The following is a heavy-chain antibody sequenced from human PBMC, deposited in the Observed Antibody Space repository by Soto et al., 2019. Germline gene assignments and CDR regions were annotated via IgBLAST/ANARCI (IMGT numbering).Heavy chain of an antibody. CDR2: INPSDGIT. CDR1: GYTFTSFW. J-gene: IGHJ4*02. D-gene: IGHD4-17*01. V-gene: IGHV1-46*03. Sequence: GASVKVSCKASGYTFTSFWMHWVRQAPGQGPEWMGVINPSDGITNYGLQFQGRVTLTRDTSTSTLYMELSSLRSEDSAVYYCALDVHAYGDSYYLSQRSLVTVSS. CDR3: ALDVHAYGDSYY.